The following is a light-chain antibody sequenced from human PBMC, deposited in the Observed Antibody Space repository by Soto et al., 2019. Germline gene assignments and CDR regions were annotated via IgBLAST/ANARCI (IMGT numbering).Light chain of an antibody. CDR2: DAS. CDR1: QSVSGD. V-gene: IGKV3-11*01. J-gene: IGKJ5*01. Sequence: EIVLTQSPATLSVSPGGRATLSCRASQSVSGDLAWYQQKPGLAPRLLIYDASNRATGIPARFSGSGSGTDFTLTISSLEPEDFAVYYCQHRSIWPVSFGQGTRLEI. CDR3: QHRSIWPVS.